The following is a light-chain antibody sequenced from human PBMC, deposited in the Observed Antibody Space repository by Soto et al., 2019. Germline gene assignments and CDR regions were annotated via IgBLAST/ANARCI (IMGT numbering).Light chain of an antibody. CDR2: AAS. J-gene: IGKJ2*01. Sequence: DIPMTQSPSSLSASVGDRVTITCRASQSISSYLNWYQQNPGKAPKLLIYAASSLQSGVPSRFSGSGSVTDFTLTISSLQPEDFATYYCQQSYSTPPYTVGKGTKLEIK. CDR1: QSISSY. V-gene: IGKV1-39*01. CDR3: QQSYSTPPYT.